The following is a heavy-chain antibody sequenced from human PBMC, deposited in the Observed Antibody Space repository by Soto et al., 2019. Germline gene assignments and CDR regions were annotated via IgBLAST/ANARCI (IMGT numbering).Heavy chain of an antibody. CDR3: ARPFPDNTYYYYGMDV. CDR2: ISRSGDTT. CDR1: GFTFSSYA. V-gene: IGHV3-23*01. J-gene: IGHJ6*02. Sequence: GGSLRLSCAASGFTFSSYAMSWARQSPGKGLEWVSTISRSGDTTYYADSVKGRFTVSRDNSKNALYLQLNSLRAEDTAVYYCARPFPDNTYYYYGMDVWGQGTTVTVSS. D-gene: IGHD1-1*01.